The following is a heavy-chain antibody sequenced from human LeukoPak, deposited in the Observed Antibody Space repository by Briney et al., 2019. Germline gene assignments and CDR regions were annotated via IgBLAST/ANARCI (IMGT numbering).Heavy chain of an antibody. CDR2: IKSKTDRGTI. J-gene: IGHJ4*02. V-gene: IGHV3-15*01. CDR3: TTEMGATIDY. D-gene: IGHD1-26*01. Sequence: GGSLRLSCAASGFTFSSAWMHWVRQAPGKGLEWVGRIKSKTDRGTIDYAASVKGRFTISRDDSKTTLYLQLNSLKTEDTALYYCTTEMGATIDYWGQGTLVTVPS. CDR1: GFTFSSAW.